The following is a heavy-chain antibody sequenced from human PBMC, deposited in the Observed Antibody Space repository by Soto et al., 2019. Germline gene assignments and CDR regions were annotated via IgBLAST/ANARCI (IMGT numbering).Heavy chain of an antibody. J-gene: IGHJ3*02. CDR2: INHSGST. CDR3: ARGKGIAARRYAFDI. CDR1: GGSFSGYY. D-gene: IGHD6-6*01. V-gene: IGHV4-34*01. Sequence: SETLSLTCAVYGGSFSGYYWSWIRQPPGKGLEWIGEINHSGSTNYNPSLKSRVTISVDTSKNQFSLKLSSVTAADTAVYYCARGKGIAARRYAFDIWGQGTMVTVSS.